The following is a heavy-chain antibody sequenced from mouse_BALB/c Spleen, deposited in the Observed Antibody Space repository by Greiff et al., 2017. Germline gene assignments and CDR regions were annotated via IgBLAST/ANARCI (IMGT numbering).Heavy chain of an antibody. CDR1: GYTFTDYW. CDR3: ARNYRYDGYYAMDY. CDR2: IDTSDSYT. V-gene: IGHV1-69*01. Sequence: QVHVKQPGAELVMPGASVKMSCKASGYTFTDYWMHWVKQRPGQGLEWIGAIDTSDSYTSYNQKFKGKATLTVDESSSTAYMQLSSLTSEDSAVYYCARNYRYDGYYAMDYWGQGTSVTVSS. J-gene: IGHJ4*01. D-gene: IGHD2-14*01.